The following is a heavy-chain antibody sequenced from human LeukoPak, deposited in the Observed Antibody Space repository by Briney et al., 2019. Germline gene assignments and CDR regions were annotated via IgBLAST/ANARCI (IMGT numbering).Heavy chain of an antibody. CDR2: ISGSGGST. CDR3: SKDRYSTISTGGTLDI. J-gene: IGHJ3*02. V-gene: IGHV3-23*01. Sequence: GGSLRLSCAASGFTFSSYAMSWVRQAPGKGLEWVSAISGSGGSTYYADSVKGRSTISRDNSKNTLYLQMNSLRAEDTAVYYCSKDRYSTISTGGTLDIWGQGTMVTVSS. CDR1: GFTFSSYA. D-gene: IGHD6-13*01.